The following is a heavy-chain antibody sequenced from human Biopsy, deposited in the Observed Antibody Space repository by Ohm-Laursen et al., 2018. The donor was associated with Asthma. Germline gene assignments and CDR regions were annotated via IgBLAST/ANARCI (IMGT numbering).Heavy chain of an antibody. CDR1: GFCFDNYF. Sequence: SVTVSCKASGFCFDNYFMHWVRQAPGQGLEWMGIINPSVAGTRYAEKFRGRLIVTRDASTRTAFMDLRSLRSDDTAIYFCARARETTNYGDSDFDIWGQGTLITVSS. J-gene: IGHJ4*02. CDR2: INPSVAGT. V-gene: IGHV1-46*02. CDR3: ARARETTNYGDSDFDI. D-gene: IGHD2-8*01.